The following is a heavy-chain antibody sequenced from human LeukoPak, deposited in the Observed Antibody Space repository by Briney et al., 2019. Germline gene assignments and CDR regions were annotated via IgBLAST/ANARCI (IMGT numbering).Heavy chain of an antibody. V-gene: IGHV1-18*01. J-gene: IGHJ4*02. Sequence: AAVKVPYLASGSTFTSYGINGVRQAPGQGLEWMGWISAYNANTNYAQRVQGRVTMTPDTSTSTAYTELRSLRSDDTAVYYCARGDVVVVAATRLDYRGQGTLVTVSS. D-gene: IGHD2-15*01. CDR3: ARGDVVVVAATRLDY. CDR1: GSTFTSYG. CDR2: ISAYNANT.